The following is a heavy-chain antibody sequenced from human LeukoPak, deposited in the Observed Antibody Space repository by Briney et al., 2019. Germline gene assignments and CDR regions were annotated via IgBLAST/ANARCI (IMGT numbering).Heavy chain of an antibody. D-gene: IGHD3-22*01. CDR2: IIPIFDTG. CDR3: ARTYYYDSSGYYFDY. CDR1: GYTFTSYY. V-gene: IGHV1-69*13. Sequence: SVKVSCKASGYTFTSYYMHWVRQAPGQGLEWMGGIIPIFDTGNYAQKFQGRLTITADESTSTAYMELSSLRSEDTAVYYCARTYYYDSSGYYFDYWGQGTLVTVSS. J-gene: IGHJ4*02.